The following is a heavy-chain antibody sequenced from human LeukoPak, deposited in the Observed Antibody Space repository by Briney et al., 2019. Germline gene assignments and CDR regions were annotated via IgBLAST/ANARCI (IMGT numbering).Heavy chain of an antibody. CDR2: IYHSGST. J-gene: IGHJ5*02. Sequence: SETLSLTCAVSGYSISIGYYWGWIRQPPGKGLEWIGIIYHSGSTYYNPSLKSRVTISVDTSKNQFSLKLSSVTAADTAVYYCARVTGYDFWSGPADHKPNWFDPWGQGTLVTVSS. CDR1: GYSISIGYY. D-gene: IGHD3-3*01. CDR3: ARVTGYDFWSGPADHKPNWFDP. V-gene: IGHV4-38-2*01.